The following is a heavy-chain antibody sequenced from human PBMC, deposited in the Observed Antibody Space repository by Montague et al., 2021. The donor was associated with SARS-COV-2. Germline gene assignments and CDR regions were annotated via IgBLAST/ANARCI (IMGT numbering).Heavy chain of an antibody. CDR1: GDSITNTRYF. CDR2: IYHNGKT. CDR3: AVELNYFFDY. Sequence: SETLSLTYNVSGDSITNTRYFWGWIRQPPGKALEWIGSIYHNGKTYYNPSLERRALLSIDTSKNQFSLRLSSVIASDTAVYYCAVELNYFFDYWGQGFLVSVSS. J-gene: IGHJ4*02. D-gene: IGHD1-7*01. V-gene: IGHV4-39*01.